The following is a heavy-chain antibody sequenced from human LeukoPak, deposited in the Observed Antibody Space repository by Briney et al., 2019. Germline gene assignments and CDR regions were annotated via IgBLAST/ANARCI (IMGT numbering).Heavy chain of an antibody. CDR1: GGTFSSYA. CDR2: IIPIFGTA. D-gene: IGHD2-2*01. Sequence: SVKVSCKASGGTFSSYAISWVRQAPGQGLEWMGGIIPIFGTANYAQKFQGRVTITADESTSTAYMELSSLGSEDTAVYYCARGVVVPAAIYHGYWFDPWGQGTLVTVSS. CDR3: ARGVVVPAAIYHGYWFDP. J-gene: IGHJ5*02. V-gene: IGHV1-69*13.